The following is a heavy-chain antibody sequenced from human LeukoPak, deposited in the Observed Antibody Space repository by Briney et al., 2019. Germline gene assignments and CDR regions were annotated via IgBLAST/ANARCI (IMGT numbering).Heavy chain of an antibody. CDR2: IKQDGSEK. CDR1: GFTFSSYW. J-gene: IGHJ4*02. V-gene: IGHV3-7*05. CDR3: ARDSMVTMIVVAPDY. D-gene: IGHD3-22*01. Sequence: SGGSLRLSCAASGFTFSSYWMSWVRQAPGKGLEWVANIKQDGSEKYYVDPVKGRFTISRDNAKNSLYLQMNSLRAEDTAVYYCARDSMVTMIVVAPDYWGQGTLVTVSS.